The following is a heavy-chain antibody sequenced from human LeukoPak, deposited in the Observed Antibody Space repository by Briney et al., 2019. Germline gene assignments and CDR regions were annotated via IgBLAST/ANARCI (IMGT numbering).Heavy chain of an antibody. J-gene: IGHJ3*02. V-gene: IGHV1-69*13. CDR2: IIPIFGAA. Sequence: GASVKVSCTASGGTFRSYVISWVRQAPGQGLEWMGGIIPIFGAAKYAQKFQGRVTITADESTSTAYMELSSLRSEDTAVYYCAREFREGYYDSSGYRDAFDIWGQGTMVTVSS. CDR3: AREFREGYYDSSGYRDAFDI. D-gene: IGHD3-22*01. CDR1: GGTFRSYV.